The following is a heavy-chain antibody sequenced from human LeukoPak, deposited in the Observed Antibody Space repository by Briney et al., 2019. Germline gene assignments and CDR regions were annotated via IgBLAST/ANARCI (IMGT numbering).Heavy chain of an antibody. CDR1: GGTFSSYA. J-gene: IGHJ6*03. V-gene: IGHV1-69*13. CDR2: IIPIFGTA. D-gene: IGHD5-18*01. CDR3: ATAEDSYGLAYYYYYMDV. Sequence: SVKVSCKASGGTFSSYAISWVRQAPGQGLEWMGGIIPIFGTANYAQKFQGRVTITADESTSTAYMELSSLRSEDTAVYHCATAEDSYGLAYYYYYMDVWGKGTTVTVSS.